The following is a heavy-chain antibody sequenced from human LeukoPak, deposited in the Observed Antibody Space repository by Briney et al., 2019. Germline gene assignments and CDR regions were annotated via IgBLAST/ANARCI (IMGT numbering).Heavy chain of an antibody. CDR2: IDSSGST. J-gene: IGHJ4*02. V-gene: IGHV4-61*02. CDR1: GGSISSGGYY. CDR3: ARRQQNWAFDS. D-gene: IGHD7-27*01. Sequence: SETLSLTCTVSGGSISSGGYYWNWIRQPAGKGLEWIGRIDSSGSTNYNPSLTSRVTMSVDTSKTEFSLKLSSVTAADTAVYFCARRQQNWAFDSWGQGTLVTVSS.